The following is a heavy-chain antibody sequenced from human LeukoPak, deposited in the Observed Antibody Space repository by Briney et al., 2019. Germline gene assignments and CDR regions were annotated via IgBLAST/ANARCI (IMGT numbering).Heavy chain of an antibody. V-gene: IGHV7-4-1*02. CDR3: ARRPKDYDFWSGEYYYYMDV. CDR2: INTNTGNP. D-gene: IGHD3-3*01. J-gene: IGHJ6*03. CDR1: GYTFTSYA. Sequence: ASVEVSCKASGYTFTSYAMNWVRQAPGQGLEWMGWINTNTGNPTYAQGFTGRFVFSLDTSVSTAYLQISSLKAEDTAVYYCARRPKDYDFWSGEYYYYMDVWGKGTTVTVSS.